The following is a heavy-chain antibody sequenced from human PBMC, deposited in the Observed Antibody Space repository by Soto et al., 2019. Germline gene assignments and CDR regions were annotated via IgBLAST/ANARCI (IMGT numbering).Heavy chain of an antibody. Sequence: GGSLRLSCAASGFTFSSYAMSWVRQAPGKGLEWVSVISGSGGSTYYADSVKGRFTISRDNSKNSLYLQMNSLRAEDTAVYYCARHPERIAQIGWFDPWGQGTLVTVSS. CDR2: ISGSGGST. CDR1: GFTFSSYA. J-gene: IGHJ5*02. CDR3: ARHPERIAQIGWFDP. D-gene: IGHD6-13*01. V-gene: IGHV3-23*01.